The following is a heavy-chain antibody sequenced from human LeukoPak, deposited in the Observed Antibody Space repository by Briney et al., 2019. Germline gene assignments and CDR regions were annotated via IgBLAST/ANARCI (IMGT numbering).Heavy chain of an antibody. CDR3: ARDALYDDSSGYYPNWFDP. CDR1: GFAFSSYW. D-gene: IGHD3-22*01. J-gene: IGHJ5*02. CDR2: INSDGSST. Sequence: GGSLRLSCAASGFAFSSYWMHWVRQAPGKGLVWVSRINSDGSSTSYADSVKGRFTISRDNAKNTLYLQMNSLRAEDTAVYYCARDALYDDSSGYYPNWFDPWGQGTLVTVSS. V-gene: IGHV3-74*01.